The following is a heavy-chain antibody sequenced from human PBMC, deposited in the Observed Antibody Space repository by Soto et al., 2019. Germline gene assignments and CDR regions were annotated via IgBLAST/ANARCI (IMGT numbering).Heavy chain of an antibody. V-gene: IGHV3-30-3*01. J-gene: IGHJ6*02. Sequence: PGGSLRLSCAASGFTFSSYAMHGVRQAPGKGLEWVAVISYDGSNKYYADSVKGRFTISRDNSKNTLYLQMNSLRAEDTAVYYCARDSPPSGLRGPNDYYYYGMDVWGQGTTVTVSS. D-gene: IGHD5-12*01. CDR1: GFTFSSYA. CDR3: ARDSPPSGLRGPNDYYYYGMDV. CDR2: ISYDGSNK.